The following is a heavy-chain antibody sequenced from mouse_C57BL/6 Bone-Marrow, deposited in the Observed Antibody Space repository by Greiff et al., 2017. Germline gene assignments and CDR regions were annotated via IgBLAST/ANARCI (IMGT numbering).Heavy chain of an antibody. D-gene: IGHD1-1*01. CDR2: IHPNSGST. V-gene: IGHV1-64*01. J-gene: IGHJ1*03. Sequence: VQLQQPGAELVKPGASVKLSCKASGYTFTSYWMHWVNPRPGQGLEWIGMIHPNSGSTNYNEKFKSKATLTVDKSSSTAYMPLSSLTSEDSAVYYGARSHYYGSSYPWYFDVWGTGTTVTVSS. CDR1: GYTFTSYW. CDR3: ARSHYYGSSYPWYFDV.